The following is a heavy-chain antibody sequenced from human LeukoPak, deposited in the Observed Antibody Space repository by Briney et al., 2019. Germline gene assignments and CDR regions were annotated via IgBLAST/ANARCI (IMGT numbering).Heavy chain of an antibody. CDR2: MNPNSGNT. Sequence: ASVKVPCKASGYTFTSYDINWVRQATGQGLEWMGWMNPNSGNTGYAQKFQGRVTMTRNTSISTAYMELSSLRSEDTAVYYCAGGRADYYDSSGYVDYYYYMDVWGKGTTVTVSS. D-gene: IGHD3-22*01. CDR3: AGGRADYYDSSGYVDYYYYMDV. J-gene: IGHJ6*03. V-gene: IGHV1-8*01. CDR1: GYTFTSYD.